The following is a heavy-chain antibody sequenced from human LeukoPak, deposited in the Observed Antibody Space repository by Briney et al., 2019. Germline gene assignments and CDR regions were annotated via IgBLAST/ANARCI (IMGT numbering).Heavy chain of an antibody. D-gene: IGHD3-10*01. J-gene: IGHJ6*02. CDR1: GDRVSSNSAA. CDR2: TYYRSTWYN. V-gene: IGHV6-1*01. CDR3: AREILGFGELIGYCNYCMDV. Sequence: SQTLSLTSAISGDRVSSNSAAWNRIRQSPSRCLECLGRTYYRSTWYNDYPVSVKSRITINPDTSKNQYCLQLNSVTPEDTAVYYCAREILGFGELIGYCNYCMDVWGQGTTVTVSS.